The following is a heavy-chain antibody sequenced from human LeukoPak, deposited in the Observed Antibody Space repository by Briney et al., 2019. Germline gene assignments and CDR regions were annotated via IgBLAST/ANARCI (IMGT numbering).Heavy chain of an antibody. Sequence: GGSLRLSCAASGFTFSNYAMSWVRQAPGKGLEWVSDIVTIGGSTYYADSVRGRFTISRDNSQNTLHLQMNSLRAEDTAVYYCAKGPISGYSTSFFDFWGQGTLVTVSS. V-gene: IGHV3-23*01. CDR3: AKGPISGYSTSFFDF. CDR1: GFTFSNYA. D-gene: IGHD6-13*01. J-gene: IGHJ4*02. CDR2: IVTIGGST.